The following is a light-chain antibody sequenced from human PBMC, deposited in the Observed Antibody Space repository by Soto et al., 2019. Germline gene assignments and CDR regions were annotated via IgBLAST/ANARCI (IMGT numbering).Light chain of an antibody. CDR3: QQYDTSPRP. Sequence: IVLTQSPGTLSLSPGERATLACRASQSVSSNYLAWYQQKRRQAPRLLIYGASSRATGILNRFLGSRSGSAVTLLMSRAELEDFAVYSCQQYDTSPRPFGKGPKV. CDR1: QSVSSNY. V-gene: IGKV3-20*01. J-gene: IGKJ1*01. CDR2: GAS.